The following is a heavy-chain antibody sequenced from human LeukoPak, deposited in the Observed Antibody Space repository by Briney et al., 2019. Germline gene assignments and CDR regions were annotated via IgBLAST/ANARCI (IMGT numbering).Heavy chain of an antibody. D-gene: IGHD5-24*01. CDR1: GYTFTGYY. V-gene: IGHV1-2*02. J-gene: IGHJ6*03. Sequence: GSVKVSCKASGYTFTGYYMHWVRQAPGQGLEWMGWINPNNGGTNYAQKFQGRVTMTRDTSISTAYMELSRLRSDDTAVYYCARGIRDGYNYWGYYYYMDVWGKGTTVTVSS. CDR3: ARGIRDGYNYWGYYYYMDV. CDR2: INPNNGGT.